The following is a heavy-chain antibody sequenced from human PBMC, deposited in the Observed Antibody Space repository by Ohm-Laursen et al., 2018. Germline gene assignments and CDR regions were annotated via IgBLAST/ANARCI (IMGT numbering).Heavy chain of an antibody. CDR1: GFTFSSSS. Sequence: SLRLSCTASGFTFSSSSMSWVRQAPGKGLEWVSVIYSGGSTYYADSVKGRFTISRDNSKNTLYLQMNSLRAEDTAVYYCARALYDSSGYPDWYFDLWGRGTLVTVSS. J-gene: IGHJ2*01. CDR2: IYSGGST. D-gene: IGHD3-22*01. CDR3: ARALYDSSGYPDWYFDL. V-gene: IGHV3-66*01.